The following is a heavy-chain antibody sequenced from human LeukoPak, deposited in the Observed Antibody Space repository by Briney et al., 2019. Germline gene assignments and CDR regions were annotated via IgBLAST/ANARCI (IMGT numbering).Heavy chain of an antibody. CDR2: ISYDGGNK. V-gene: IGHV3-30*04. D-gene: IGHD6-19*01. J-gene: IGHJ4*02. CDR1: GFTFSSYA. CDR3: ARDKIAVAGGNSDFDY. Sequence: GPLRLSCAASGFTFSSYAMHWVRQAPGKGLEWVTLISYDGGNKYYADSVKGRFTISRDNSKNTLYLQMNSLRAEDTAVYYCARDKIAVAGGNSDFDYWGQGTQVTVSS.